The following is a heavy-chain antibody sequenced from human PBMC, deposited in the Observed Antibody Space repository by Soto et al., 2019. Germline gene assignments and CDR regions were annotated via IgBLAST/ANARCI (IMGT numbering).Heavy chain of an antibody. J-gene: IGHJ5*02. CDR2: IYYSGSA. Sequence: SETLSLTCTVSGGSISSYYWSWIRQPPGKGLEWIGYIYYSGSAYYSPYLKSRVTMSVDTSKNQLSLELRSVTAADTAVYYCARLHCNSPNCVPLDPWGQGTLVTVSS. D-gene: IGHD2-2*01. V-gene: IGHV4-59*04. CDR3: ARLHCNSPNCVPLDP. CDR1: GGSISSYY.